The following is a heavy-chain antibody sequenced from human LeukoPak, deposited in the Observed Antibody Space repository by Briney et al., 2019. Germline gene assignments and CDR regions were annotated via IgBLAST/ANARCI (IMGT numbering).Heavy chain of an antibody. Sequence: PGGSLRLSCAASGFTFSSYWMHWVRQAPGKGLVWVSRINSDGSTTTYADSVKGRFTVSRDNAKNTLYLQMNSLRAEDTAVYYCASLLLCYGCSSSSDSFNIWGQGTMVTVSS. D-gene: IGHD6-6*01. CDR1: GFTFSSYW. J-gene: IGHJ3*02. CDR2: INSDGSTT. V-gene: IGHV3-74*01. CDR3: ASLLLCYGCSSSSDSFNI.